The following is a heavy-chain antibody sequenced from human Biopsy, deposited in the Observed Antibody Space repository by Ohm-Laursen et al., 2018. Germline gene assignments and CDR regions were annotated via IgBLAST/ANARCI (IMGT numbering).Heavy chain of an antibody. CDR3: ATKLTGYFHH. CDR2: NIPILGTG. J-gene: IGHJ1*01. CDR1: GGTFSNYG. V-gene: IGHV1-69*06. D-gene: IGHD3-9*01. Sequence: SVKVSCKAPGGTFSNYGVNWVRQAPGQGLEWLGGNIPILGTGNYAQRFQDRVTVAADTSTSTATMELRSLRSDDTAVYYCATKLTGYFHHWGQRTLVSVSS.